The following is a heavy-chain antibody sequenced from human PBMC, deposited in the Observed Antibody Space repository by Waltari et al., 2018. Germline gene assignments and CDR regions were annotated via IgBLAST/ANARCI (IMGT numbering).Heavy chain of an antibody. D-gene: IGHD1-1*01. CDR3: ATESSGPFDY. CDR1: GGSISSGSYY. Sequence: QVQLQESGPGLVKPSQTLSLTCTVSGGSISSGSYYWSWIRQPAGKGLEWIGRIYTSGSTNYNPSLKSRVTISVDTSKNQFSLKLSSVTAADMAVYYCATESSGPFDYWGQGTLVTVSS. J-gene: IGHJ4*02. V-gene: IGHV4-61*02. CDR2: IYTSGST.